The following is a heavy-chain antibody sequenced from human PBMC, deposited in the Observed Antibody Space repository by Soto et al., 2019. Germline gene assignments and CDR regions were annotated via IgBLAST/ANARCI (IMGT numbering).Heavy chain of an antibody. D-gene: IGHD2-21*01. CDR2: IIPIFGTA. V-gene: IGHV1-69*01. J-gene: IGHJ5*02. CDR3: ASLGRRDCQTKTGWFDP. CDR1: GGTFSSYA. Sequence: QGQLLQSGAEVKKPGSSVKVSGKASGGTFSSYAISWVRRAPGQGLEWMGGIIPIFGTANYAQKFQGRVTITADESTSTAYMELSSLRSEDTAVYYCASLGRRDCQTKTGWFDPWGQGTLVTVSS.